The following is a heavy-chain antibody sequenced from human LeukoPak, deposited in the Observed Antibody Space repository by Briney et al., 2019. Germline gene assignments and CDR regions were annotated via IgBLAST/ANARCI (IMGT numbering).Heavy chain of an antibody. V-gene: IGHV4-59*01. CDR2: IYYSGST. CDR3: ARIYSGYDP. CDR1: GASISSYY. D-gene: IGHD5-12*01. J-gene: IGHJ5*02. Sequence: KSSETLSLTCTVSGASISSYYWNWIRQPPGKGLEWIGYIYYSGSTNYNPSLKSRVTISVDTSKNQFSLKLSSVTAADTAVYYCARIYSGYDPWGQGTLVTVSS.